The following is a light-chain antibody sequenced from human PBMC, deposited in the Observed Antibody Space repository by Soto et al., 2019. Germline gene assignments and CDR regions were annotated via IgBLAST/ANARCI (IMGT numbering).Light chain of an antibody. CDR3: AAWDYSLRGWV. CDR2: RDS. Sequence: QSVLTQPPSASGTPGQRVTIYCSESSSSIGSNYIYWYQQLPGTAPKLLIYRDSQRPSGVPDRFSGSKSGTSASLAISGLRSEDEADYYCAAWDYSLRGWVFGGGTKLTVL. J-gene: IGLJ3*02. CDR1: SSSIGSNY. V-gene: IGLV1-47*01.